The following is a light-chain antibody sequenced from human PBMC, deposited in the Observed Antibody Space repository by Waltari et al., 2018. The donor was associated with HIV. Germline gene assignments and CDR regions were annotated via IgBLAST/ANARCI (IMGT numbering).Light chain of an antibody. J-gene: IGKJ4*01. Sequence: DVQLTQSPSYLSAYVGGTVTITCRASQTIGGSLSWFQQKANTAPKLLLYGASTLQPGVPPRFHGSGSGTDFTLTIVDLQPEYFATYYCQQTFNLPLTFGGRTNV. V-gene: IGKV1-39*01. CDR1: QTIGGS. CDR3: QQTFNLPLT. CDR2: GAS.